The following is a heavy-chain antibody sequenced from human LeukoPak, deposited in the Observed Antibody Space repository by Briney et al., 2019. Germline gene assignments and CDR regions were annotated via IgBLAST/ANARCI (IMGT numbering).Heavy chain of an antibody. D-gene: IGHD6-13*01. CDR1: GYTFTSYG. Sequence: ASVKVSCKASGYTFTSYGISWVRQAPGQGLEWMGWISAYNGNTNYAQKLQGRVTMTTDTSTSTAYTELRSLRSDDTAVYYCARVMYSSRAVDYWGPGTLVTVSS. J-gene: IGHJ4*02. CDR3: ARVMYSSRAVDY. CDR2: ISAYNGNT. V-gene: IGHV1-18*01.